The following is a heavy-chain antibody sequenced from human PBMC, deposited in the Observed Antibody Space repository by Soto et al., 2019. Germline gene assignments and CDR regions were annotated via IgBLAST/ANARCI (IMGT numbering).Heavy chain of an antibody. CDR1: GDSISNGDYY. D-gene: IGHD3-22*01. V-gene: IGHV4-30-4*01. CDR2: IYYSGST. J-gene: IGHJ3*02. CDR3: ARLFAYYDKEPGAFDI. Sequence: SETLSLTCSVSGDSISNGDYYWSWIRQSPGKGLEWIGYIYYSGSTYYNPSLKSRASISVDTAINQFSLELTSVTAADTAVYYCARLFAYYDKEPGAFDIWGQGTPVTVSS.